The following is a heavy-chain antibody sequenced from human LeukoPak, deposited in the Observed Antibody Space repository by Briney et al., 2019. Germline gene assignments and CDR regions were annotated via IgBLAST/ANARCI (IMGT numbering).Heavy chain of an antibody. J-gene: IGHJ6*03. CDR3: ARGGRYYYYMDV. CDR2: INPSGGST. Sequence: ASVKVSCKASGYTFTSYYMHWVRQAPGQGLEWMGIINPSGGSTSYAQKFQGRVTMTTDTSTSTAYMELRSLRSDDTAVYYCARGGRYYYYMDVWGKGTTVTVSS. V-gene: IGHV1-46*01. CDR1: GYTFTSYY.